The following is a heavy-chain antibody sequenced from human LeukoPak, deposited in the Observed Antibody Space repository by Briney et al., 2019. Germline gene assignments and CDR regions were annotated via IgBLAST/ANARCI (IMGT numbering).Heavy chain of an antibody. Sequence: SETLSLTCTVSGGSISSYYWSWIRQSPSRGLEWLGRTYYRSKWYNDYAVSVKSRIAINPDTSKNQFSLQLNSVTPEDTAVYYCASELGYCSGGSCYSDWFDPWGQGTLVTVSS. CDR3: ASELGYCSGGSCYSDWFDP. J-gene: IGHJ5*02. D-gene: IGHD2-15*01. CDR1: GGSISSYY. CDR2: TYYRSKWYN. V-gene: IGHV6-1*01.